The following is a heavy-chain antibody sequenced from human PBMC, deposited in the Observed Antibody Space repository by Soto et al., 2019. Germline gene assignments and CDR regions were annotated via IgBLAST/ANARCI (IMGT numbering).Heavy chain of an antibody. D-gene: IGHD6-19*01. V-gene: IGHV1-69*08. Sequence: QVQLVQSGAEVKKPGSSVKVSCKASGGTFSSYTISWVRQAPGQGLEWMGRIIPILGIANYAQKFQGRVTITADKSTSTAYRELSSLRSEDTAVYYCARELGIAVADTFDYWGQGTLVTVSS. CDR2: IIPILGIA. CDR3: ARELGIAVADTFDY. J-gene: IGHJ4*02. CDR1: GGTFSSYT.